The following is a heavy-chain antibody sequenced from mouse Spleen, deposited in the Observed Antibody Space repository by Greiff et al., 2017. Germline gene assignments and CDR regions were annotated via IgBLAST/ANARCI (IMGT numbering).Heavy chain of an antibody. CDR1: GFTFSSYA. CDR3: ARGEPFDY. D-gene: IGHD6-1*01. Sequence: EVKLVESGGGLVKPGGSLKLSCAASGFTFSSYAMSWVRQTPEKRLEWVASISSGGSTYYPESVKGRFTISRDNARNILYLQMSSLRSEDTAMYYCARGEPFDYWGQGTTLTVSS. CDR2: ISSGGST. J-gene: IGHJ2*01. V-gene: IGHV5-6-5*01.